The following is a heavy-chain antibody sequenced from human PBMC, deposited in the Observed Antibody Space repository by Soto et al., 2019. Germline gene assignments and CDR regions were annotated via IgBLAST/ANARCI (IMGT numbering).Heavy chain of an antibody. CDR2: ISSSSSTI. D-gene: IGHD4-17*01. Sequence: EVQLVESGGGLVQPGGALGPSFAASGFHFRSQCLNLVRQAPGKGLEWVSYISSSSSTIYYADSVKGRFTISRDNAKNSLYLQMNSLRAEDTAVYYCARAFDGDYAYWGQGTLVTVSS. CDR3: ARAFDGDYAY. J-gene: IGHJ4*02. V-gene: IGHV3-48*01. CDR1: GFHFRSQC.